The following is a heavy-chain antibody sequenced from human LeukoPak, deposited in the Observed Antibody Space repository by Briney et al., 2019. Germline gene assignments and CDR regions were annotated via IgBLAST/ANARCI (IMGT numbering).Heavy chain of an antibody. J-gene: IGHJ4*02. CDR3: ARTKGRAVGQTAFQY. CDR2: MGYGGRT. V-gene: IGHV4-39*07. Sequence: SETLSLTCTVSGASFSNDYHWGWIRQSPGKGLEWIGTMGYGGRTYFSPSLKSRVSLSIDMSKTYFSLILKSVSAADTAVYYCARTKGRAVGQTAFQYWGQGTLVTVSA. CDR1: GASFSNDYH. D-gene: IGHD1-26*01.